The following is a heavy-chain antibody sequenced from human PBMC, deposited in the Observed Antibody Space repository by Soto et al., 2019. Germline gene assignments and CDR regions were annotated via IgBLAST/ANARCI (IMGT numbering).Heavy chain of an antibody. D-gene: IGHD3-10*01. V-gene: IGHV1-3*01. CDR1: GYTFTSYA. CDR3: ASERVKGSGSPSRYYYGMDV. J-gene: IGHJ6*02. Sequence: GASVKVSCKASGYTFTSYAMHWVRQAPGQRLERMGWINAGNGNAKYSQKFQGRVTITRDTSASTAYMELSSLRSEDTAVYYCASERVKGSGSPSRYYYGMDVWGQGTTVTVSS. CDR2: INAGNGNA.